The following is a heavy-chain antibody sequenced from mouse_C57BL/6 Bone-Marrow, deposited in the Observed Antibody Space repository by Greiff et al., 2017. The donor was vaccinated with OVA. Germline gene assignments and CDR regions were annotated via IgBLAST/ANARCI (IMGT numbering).Heavy chain of an antibody. CDR1: GYTFTSYW. J-gene: IGHJ3*01. D-gene: IGHD2-10*01. CDR3: ARGTYCGNRWFAY. Sequence: QVQLQQPGAELVMPGASVKLSCKASGYTFTSYWMHWVKQRPGQGLEWIGEIDPSDSYTNYNQKFKGKSTLTVDKSSSTAYMQLSSLTSEDSAVYFCARGTYCGNRWFAYWGQGTLVTVSA. CDR2: IDPSDSYT. V-gene: IGHV1-69*01.